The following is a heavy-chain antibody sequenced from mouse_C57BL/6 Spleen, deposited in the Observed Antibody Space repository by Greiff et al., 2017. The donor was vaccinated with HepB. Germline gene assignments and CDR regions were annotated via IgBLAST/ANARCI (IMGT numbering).Heavy chain of an antibody. Sequence: VQLQQSGTELVKPGASVKLSCKASGYTFTSYWMHWVKQRPGQGLEWIGNINPSNGGTNYNEKFKSKATLTVDKSSSTAYMQLSSLTYEDSAVYYCARGAYYYGSSYFAYWGQGTLVTVSA. CDR3: ARGAYYYGSSYFAY. CDR2: INPSNGGT. V-gene: IGHV1-53*01. D-gene: IGHD1-1*01. J-gene: IGHJ3*01. CDR1: GYTFTSYW.